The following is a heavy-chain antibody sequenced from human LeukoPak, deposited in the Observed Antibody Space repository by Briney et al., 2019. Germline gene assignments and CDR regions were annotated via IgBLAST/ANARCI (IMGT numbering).Heavy chain of an antibody. J-gene: IGHJ4*02. CDR1: GGSFSGYY. CDR3: ARGASGYDQVDY. V-gene: IGHV4-34*01. CDR2: ISLSGST. D-gene: IGHD5-12*01. Sequence: PSETLSLTCAVYGGSFSGYYWSWIRQPPGKGLEWIGDISLSGSTNYNPSLKSRVTISVDTSKNQFSLKLSSVTAADTAVYYCARGASGYDQVDYWGQGTLVTVSS.